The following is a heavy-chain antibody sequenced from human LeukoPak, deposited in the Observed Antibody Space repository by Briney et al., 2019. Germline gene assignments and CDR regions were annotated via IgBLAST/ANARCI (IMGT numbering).Heavy chain of an antibody. V-gene: IGHV6-1*01. J-gene: IGHJ4*02. CDR2: TYYRSKWSF. CDR1: GDSIFTNNVS. CDR3: ARGKYTSFDN. Sequence: SQTLSLTCAISGDSIFTNNVSWDWIRQSPSRGREWLGRTYYRSKWSFDYTVSVKSRTTINADNSKNQFSLQVSSVTPEDTAVYYCARGKYTSFDNWGQGTLVAVSS. D-gene: IGHD6-6*01.